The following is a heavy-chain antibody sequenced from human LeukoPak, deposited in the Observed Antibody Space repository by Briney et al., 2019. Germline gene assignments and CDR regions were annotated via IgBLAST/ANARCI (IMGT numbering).Heavy chain of an antibody. CDR3: AEERGSWELGLVDH. J-gene: IGHJ4*02. V-gene: IGHV4-34*01. CDR2: INHSGST. CDR1: GGSFSGYY. D-gene: IGHD1-26*01. Sequence: SETLSLTCAVYGGSFSGYYWSWIRQPPGKGLEWIGEINHSGSTNYNPSLKSRVTISVDTSKNQFSLKLSSVTAADTAVYYCAEERGSWELGLVDHWGQGTLVTVSS.